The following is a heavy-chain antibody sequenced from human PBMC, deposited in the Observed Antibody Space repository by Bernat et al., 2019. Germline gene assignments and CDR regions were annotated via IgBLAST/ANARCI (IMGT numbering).Heavy chain of an antibody. D-gene: IGHD3-10*01. V-gene: IGHV1-69*06. Sequence: QVQLVQSGAEVKKPGSSVKVSCKASGGTFSSYAISWVRQAPGQGLEWMGGIIPIFGTANYAQKFHVRVTITADKSTSTAYMELSSLRSEDTAVYYWARSTYGSGTTPGYYYMDVWGKGTTVTVSS. J-gene: IGHJ6*03. CDR2: IIPIFGTA. CDR1: GGTFSSYA. CDR3: ARSTYGSGTTPGYYYMDV.